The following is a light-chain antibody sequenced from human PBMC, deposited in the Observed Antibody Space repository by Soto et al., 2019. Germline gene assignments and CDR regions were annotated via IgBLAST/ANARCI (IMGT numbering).Light chain of an antibody. CDR1: QSVSSSY. CDR2: GAS. J-gene: IGKJ1*01. CDR3: QQYGSSPWT. V-gene: IGKV3-20*01. Sequence: ESVLTQSPGTPSLSPGERATLSCRASQSVSSSYLAWYQQKPGQAPRLLIYGASSRATGIPDRFSGSGSGTDFTLTISRLETEDFAVYYCQQYGSSPWTFGQGTKVDIK.